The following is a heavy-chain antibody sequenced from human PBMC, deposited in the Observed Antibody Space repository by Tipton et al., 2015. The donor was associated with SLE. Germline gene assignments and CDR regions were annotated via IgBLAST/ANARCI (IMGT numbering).Heavy chain of an antibody. CDR1: GVSITNSY. CDR3: ARLVSFYDFWSAYSE. J-gene: IGHJ4*02. D-gene: IGHD3-3*01. CDR2: IYYSSYT. Sequence: TLSLTCSVSGVSITNSYWSWIRQPPGKGLEWIGYIYYSSYTNYNPSLKSRVTISVDKSKNQFSLKLNSVTAADTAVYYCARLVSFYDFWSAYSEWGQGTLVTVSS. V-gene: IGHV4-59*12.